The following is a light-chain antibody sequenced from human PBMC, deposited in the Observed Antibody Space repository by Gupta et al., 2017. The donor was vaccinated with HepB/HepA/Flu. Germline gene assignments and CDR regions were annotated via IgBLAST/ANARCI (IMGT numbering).Light chain of an antibody. CDR2: STN. V-gene: IGLV8-61*01. J-gene: IGLJ2*01. Sequence: QTVVTQEPSFSVSPGGTVTLTCGLISGSVSPSHCPSWYQQTPGQAPLTLMYSTNTRSSGVPDRFSGSILGNKAALTITGAQAEDESDYYCVLYMGSGSVVFGGGTRLTVL. CDR3: VLYMGSGSVV. CDR1: SGSVSPSHC.